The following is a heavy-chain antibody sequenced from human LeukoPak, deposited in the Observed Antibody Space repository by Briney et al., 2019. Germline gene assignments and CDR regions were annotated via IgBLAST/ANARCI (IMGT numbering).Heavy chain of an antibody. D-gene: IGHD3-16*01. CDR1: GDSISSGGYY. Sequence: SETLSLTCTVSGDSISSGGYYWSWIRQHPGKGLEWIGYIYYSETTAYNPSLKSRLSISVDTSKNQFSLKLSSVTAADTAVYYCARMTGGSAFDIWGQGTVVTVSS. CDR2: IYYSETT. CDR3: ARMTGGSAFDI. V-gene: IGHV4-31*03. J-gene: IGHJ3*02.